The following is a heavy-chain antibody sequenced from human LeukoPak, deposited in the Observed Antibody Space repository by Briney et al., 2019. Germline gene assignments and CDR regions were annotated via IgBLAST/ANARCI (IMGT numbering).Heavy chain of an antibody. V-gene: IGHV4-4*07. Sequence: PSETLSLTCTVSGGSISSYYWSWIRQPAGKGLEWIGRIYTSGSTNYNASLKSRVSMSVDTSKNQFSLKLSSVTAADTAVYYCARDSSRTEMATIPYYYYGMDVWGQGTTVTVSS. D-gene: IGHD5-24*01. CDR1: GGSISSYY. CDR2: IYTSGST. J-gene: IGHJ6*02. CDR3: ARDSSRTEMATIPYYYYGMDV.